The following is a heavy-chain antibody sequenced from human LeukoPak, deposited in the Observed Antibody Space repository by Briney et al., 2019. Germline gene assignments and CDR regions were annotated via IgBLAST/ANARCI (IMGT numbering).Heavy chain of an antibody. CDR3: ARSVGGCSSTSCYYYYYMDV. CDR1: GYTFTGYY. V-gene: IGHV1-2*02. CDR2: INPNSGGT. D-gene: IGHD2-2*01. J-gene: IGHJ6*03. Sequence: ASVKVSCKASGYTFTGYYMHWVRQAPGQGLEWMGWINPNSGGTNYAQKFQGRVTMTRDTSIGTAYMELSRLRSDDTAVYYCARSVGGCSSTSCYYYYYMDVWGKGTTVTVSS.